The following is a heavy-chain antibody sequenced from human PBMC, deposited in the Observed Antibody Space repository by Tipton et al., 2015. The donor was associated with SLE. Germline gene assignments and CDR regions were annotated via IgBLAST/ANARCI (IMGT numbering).Heavy chain of an antibody. V-gene: IGHV4-61*01. CDR1: GGSVSSGSYY. CDR2: IYYSGST. D-gene: IGHD6-19*01. J-gene: IGHJ5*02. Sequence: TLSLTCTVSGGSVSSGSYYWSWIRQPPGKGLEWIGYIYYSGSTNYNPSLKSRVTISVDTSKNQFSLKLSSVTAADTAVYYCARGRTAVGFDPWGQGTLVTVSS. CDR3: ARGRTAVGFDP.